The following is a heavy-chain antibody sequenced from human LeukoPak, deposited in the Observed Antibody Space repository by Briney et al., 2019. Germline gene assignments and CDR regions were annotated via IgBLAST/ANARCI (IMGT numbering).Heavy chain of an antibody. Sequence: GGSLRLSCAASGYTFSSYSINWVRQAPGKGLEWVSSISVRSNYIYYADSVRGRFRIPRDDARDSLYLQMNSLRAEDTAVYYCVRLRRNSDTSGFYYYYDFWGQGTLVTVSS. J-gene: IGHJ4*02. CDR3: VRLRRNSDTSGFYYYYDF. CDR2: ISVRSNYI. CDR1: GYTFSSYS. V-gene: IGHV3-21*01. D-gene: IGHD3-22*01.